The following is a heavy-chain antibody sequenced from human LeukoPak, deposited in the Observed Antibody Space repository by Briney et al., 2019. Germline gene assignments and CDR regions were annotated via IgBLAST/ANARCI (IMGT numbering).Heavy chain of an antibody. CDR1: GFIFSDYY. CDR3: ARSIAVAEPFDH. V-gene: IGHV3-11*01. Sequence: EGSLTLSCAASGFIFSDYYMSWIRQAPGKGLEWVSYISPSGLTIYYADSVRGRFTISRDNAKNSLSLQMNSLRAEDTAVYFCARSIAVAEPFDHWGQGTLVPVSS. J-gene: IGHJ4*02. D-gene: IGHD6-19*01. CDR2: ISPSGLTI.